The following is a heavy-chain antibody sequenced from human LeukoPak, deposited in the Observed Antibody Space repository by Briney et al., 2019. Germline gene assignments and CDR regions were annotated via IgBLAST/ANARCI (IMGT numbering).Heavy chain of an antibody. CDR2: INSDGSST. Sequence: GGSLRLSCAASVFTFSSCWMHWVRQDPGKGLVWDARINSDGSSTSYADSVRGRFTISRGNAKNTLYLQMSSLRVEDTAVYYCARVSSLTGTIFDSWGQGTLVSVPS. CDR3: ARVSSLTGTIFDS. J-gene: IGHJ4*02. V-gene: IGHV3-74*01. D-gene: IGHD1-7*01. CDR1: VFTFSSCW.